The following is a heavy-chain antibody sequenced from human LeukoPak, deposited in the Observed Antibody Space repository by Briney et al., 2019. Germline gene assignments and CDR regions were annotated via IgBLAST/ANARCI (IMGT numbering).Heavy chain of an antibody. D-gene: IGHD1-26*01. J-gene: IGHJ5*01. V-gene: IGHV3-33*06. CDR3: AKDRGSYSTTADS. Sequence: GRSLRLSCAASGFTFSDYGIHWVRQAPGKGLEWVAVIWYDGTNRYYGDSVKGRFTISRDNSKNTLYLQMNSLRAEDTAVYYCAKDRGSYSTTADSWGQGTLVTVSS. CDR2: IWYDGTNR. CDR1: GFTFSDYG.